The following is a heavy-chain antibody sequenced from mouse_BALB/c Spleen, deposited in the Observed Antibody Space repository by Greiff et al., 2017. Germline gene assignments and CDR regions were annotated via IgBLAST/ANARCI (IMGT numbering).Heavy chain of an antibody. D-gene: IGHD1-1*01. J-gene: IGHJ4*01. CDR2: IWSDGSP. CDR1: GFSLTSYG. CDR3: ARHNYYGSSYSAMDY. V-gene: IGHV2-6-2*01. Sequence: VQLQQSGPDLVAPSQSLSITCTVSGFSLTSYGVHWVRQPPGKGLEWLVVIWSDGSPTYNSALKSRLSISKDNSKSQVFLKMNSLQTDDTAMYYCARHNYYGSSYSAMDYWGQGTSVTVSS.